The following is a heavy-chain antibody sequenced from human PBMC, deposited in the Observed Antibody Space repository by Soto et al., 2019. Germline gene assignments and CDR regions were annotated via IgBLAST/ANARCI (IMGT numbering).Heavy chain of an antibody. Sequence: GGSLRLSCAASGFTFSSFSLHWVRQAPGKGLEWLALISYDGSNKYNADSVKGRFAISRDNFKHTLYLQMNSLRAEDTAVYYCAKALGELSPESFDYWGQGILVTVSS. CDR3: AKALGELSPESFDY. CDR2: ISYDGSNK. D-gene: IGHD3-16*02. V-gene: IGHV3-30*09. J-gene: IGHJ4*02. CDR1: GFTFSSFS.